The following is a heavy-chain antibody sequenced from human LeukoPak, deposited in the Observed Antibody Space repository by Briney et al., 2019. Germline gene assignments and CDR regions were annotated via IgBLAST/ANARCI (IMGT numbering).Heavy chain of an antibody. D-gene: IGHD3-16*01. J-gene: IGHJ4*02. V-gene: IGHV3-74*01. CDR1: GFTFTTYW. CDR3: ARTSPTSHFDF. Sequence: GGSQRLSCVASGFTFTTYWMHWVRQAPGKGLVWVSRINGDGSNSNYADSVKGRFTISRDNARNTLYLQMNGLRAEDTALYYCARTSPTSHFDFWGQGTLVTVSS. CDR2: INGDGSNS.